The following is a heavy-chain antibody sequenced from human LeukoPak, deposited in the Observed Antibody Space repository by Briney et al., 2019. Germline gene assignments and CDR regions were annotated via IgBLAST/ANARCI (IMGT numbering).Heavy chain of an antibody. CDR3: ARVRKVGATLDY. J-gene: IGHJ4*02. V-gene: IGHV4-61*01. D-gene: IGHD1-26*01. CDR1: GYSISSGYY. Sequence: SETLSLTCTVSGYSISSGYYWGWIRQPPGKGLEWIGYIYYSGSTNYNPSLKSRVTISVDTSKNQFSLKLSSVTAADTAVYYCARVRKVGATLDYWGQGTLVTVSS. CDR2: IYYSGST.